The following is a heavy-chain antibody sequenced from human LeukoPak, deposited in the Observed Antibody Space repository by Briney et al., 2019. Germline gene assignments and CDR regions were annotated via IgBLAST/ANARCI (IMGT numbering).Heavy chain of an antibody. CDR2: ISGSGGST. Sequence: GSLRLSCAASGFTFSSYAMSWVRQAPGKGLEWVSAISGSGGSTYYADSVKGRFTISRDNSKNTLYLQMNSLRVEDTAVYYCAKDLRFGYGMDVWGQGTTVTVSS. CDR1: GFTFSSYA. V-gene: IGHV3-23*01. CDR3: AKDLRFGYGMDV. J-gene: IGHJ6*02. D-gene: IGHD3-10*01.